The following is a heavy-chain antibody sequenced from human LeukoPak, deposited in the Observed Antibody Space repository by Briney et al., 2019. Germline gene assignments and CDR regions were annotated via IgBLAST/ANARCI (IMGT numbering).Heavy chain of an antibody. Sequence: PGGSLRLSCAAFGFTFSSYAMSWVRQAPGKGLEWVSAISGSGGSTYYADSVKGQFTISRDNSKNTLYLQMNSLRAEDTAVYYCAKDRDNYYYPFDYWGQGTLVTVSS. CDR2: ISGSGGST. CDR3: AKDRDNYYYPFDY. J-gene: IGHJ4*02. CDR1: GFTFSSYA. D-gene: IGHD3-10*01. V-gene: IGHV3-23*01.